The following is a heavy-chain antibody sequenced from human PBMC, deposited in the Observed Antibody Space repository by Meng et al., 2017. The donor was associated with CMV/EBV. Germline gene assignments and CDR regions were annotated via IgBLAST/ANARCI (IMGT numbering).Heavy chain of an antibody. V-gene: IGHV3-21*01. CDR3: ARFPYYYDSSGYLGP. Sequence: CGFTFSSYSMNGVSQAPGKGLEWVSSISSSSSYIYYADSVKGRFTISRDNAKNSLYLQMNSLRAEDTAVYYCARFPYYYDSSGYLGPWGQGTLVTVSS. CDR1: GFTFSSYS. J-gene: IGHJ5*02. D-gene: IGHD3-22*01. CDR2: ISSSSSYI.